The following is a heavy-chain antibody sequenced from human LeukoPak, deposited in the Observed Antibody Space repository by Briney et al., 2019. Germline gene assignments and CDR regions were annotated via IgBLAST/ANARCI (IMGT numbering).Heavy chain of an antibody. CDR3: ARATYYDYVWGSYLDY. CDR1: GFTVSSNY. J-gene: IGHJ4*02. D-gene: IGHD3-16*02. V-gene: IGHV3-66*02. Sequence: GGSLRLSCAASGFTVSSNYMSWVRQAPGKGLEWGSVIYSGGSTYYPDSVRGRCTISRDNSKNTLYLQMNSLRAENTAVYYCARATYYDYVWGSYLDYWGQGTLVTVSS. CDR2: IYSGGST.